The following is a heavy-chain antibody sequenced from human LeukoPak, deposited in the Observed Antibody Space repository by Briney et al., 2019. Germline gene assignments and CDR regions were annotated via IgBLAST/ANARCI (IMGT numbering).Heavy chain of an antibody. CDR2: IYYSGST. D-gene: IGHD4-11*01. J-gene: IGHJ5*02. V-gene: IGHV4-39*01. Sequence: SETLSLTRTVSGGSISSSSYYWGWIRQPPGKGLEWIGSIYYSGSTYYNPSLKSRVTISVDTSKNQFSLKLSSVTAADTAVYYCARHNPTAVWFDPWGQGTLVTVSS. CDR3: ARHNPTAVWFDP. CDR1: GGSISSSSYY.